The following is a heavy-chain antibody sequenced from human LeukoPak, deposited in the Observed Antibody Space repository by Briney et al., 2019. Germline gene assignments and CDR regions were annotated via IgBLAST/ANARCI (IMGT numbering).Heavy chain of an antibody. D-gene: IGHD5-12*01. Sequence: PSETLSLTCTVSGGSISSYYWSWIRQPPGKGLEWIGYIYYSGSTNYNPSLKSRVTISVDTSKNQFSLKLSPVTAADTAVYYCAGLYSGYDYVDYWGQGTLVTVSS. CDR1: GGSISSYY. CDR3: AGLYSGYDYVDY. CDR2: IYYSGST. J-gene: IGHJ4*02. V-gene: IGHV4-59*01.